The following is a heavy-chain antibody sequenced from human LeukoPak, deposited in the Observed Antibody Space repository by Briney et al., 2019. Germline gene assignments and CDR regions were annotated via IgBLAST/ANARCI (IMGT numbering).Heavy chain of an antibody. J-gene: IGHJ4*02. V-gene: IGHV3-30*02. Sequence: GGSLRLSCAVSGFNLSSYAMHWVRQAPGKGLEWVAVIRHDEANSFYADSVQGRFTISRDTSKKLLYLQMNSLRVEDTAVYYCAKEYTPSSPLGELDSWGQGTLVTVSS. CDR2: IRHDEANS. CDR3: AKEYTPSSPLGELDS. D-gene: IGHD6-6*01. CDR1: GFNLSSYA.